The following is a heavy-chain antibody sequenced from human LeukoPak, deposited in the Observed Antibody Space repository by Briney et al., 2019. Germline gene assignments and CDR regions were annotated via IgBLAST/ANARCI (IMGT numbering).Heavy chain of an antibody. CDR2: INQGGGDT. Sequence: KAGGSLRLSCAASGFTFRRHWMSWVRQAPGKGLERVASINQGGGDTYYVESVKGRFTISRDNAMNSFFLQMNNLRVEDTAVYYCARLLGDRTIYDYWGQGTLVTVSS. D-gene: IGHD2-21*01. CDR3: ARLLGDRTIYDY. CDR1: GFTFRRHW. V-gene: IGHV3-7*01. J-gene: IGHJ4*02.